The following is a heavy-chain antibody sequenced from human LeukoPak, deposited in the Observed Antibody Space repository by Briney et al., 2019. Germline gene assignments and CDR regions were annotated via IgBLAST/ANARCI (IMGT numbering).Heavy chain of an antibody. CDR3: VAGDSSSWSYYYYGMDV. Sequence: GRSLRLSCAASGFTFSSYGMHWVRQAPGKGLEWVANIKQDGSEKYYMDSVKGRFTISRDNAKNSLYLQMNSLRAEDTAVYYCVAGDSSSWSYYYYGMDVWGQGTTVTVSS. CDR2: IKQDGSEK. V-gene: IGHV3-7*01. J-gene: IGHJ6*02. D-gene: IGHD6-13*01. CDR1: GFTFSSYG.